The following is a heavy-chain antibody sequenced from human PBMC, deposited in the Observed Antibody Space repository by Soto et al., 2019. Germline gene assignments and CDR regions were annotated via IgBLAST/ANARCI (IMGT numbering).Heavy chain of an antibody. CDR1: GDFIRTYR. CDR2: IHYNGNT. V-gene: IGHV4-59*01. J-gene: IGHJ6*02. CDR3: AGSGYYHNRGMDV. D-gene: IGHD3-22*01. Sequence: SEALSLPCTVSGDFIRTYRWSGIRQPPGKGLEWIGNIHYNGNTKYSPSLKSRVTMSVDTSKNHFSLKLISVTTADTAVYFCAGSGYYHNRGMDVCGQGTTVT.